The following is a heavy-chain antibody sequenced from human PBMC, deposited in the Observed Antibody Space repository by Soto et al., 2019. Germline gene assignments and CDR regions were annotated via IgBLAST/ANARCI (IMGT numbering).Heavy chain of an antibody. V-gene: IGHV4-61*01. CDR1: GGSVSSGSYY. D-gene: IGHD3-22*01. Sequence: SETLSLTCTVSGGSVSSGSYYWSWIRQPPGKGLEWIGYIYYSGSTNYNPSLKSRVTISVDTSKNQFSLKLSSVTAADTAVYYCARDRAYYYDSSGYVGFDYWGQGTLVTV. J-gene: IGHJ4*02. CDR3: ARDRAYYYDSSGYVGFDY. CDR2: IYYSGST.